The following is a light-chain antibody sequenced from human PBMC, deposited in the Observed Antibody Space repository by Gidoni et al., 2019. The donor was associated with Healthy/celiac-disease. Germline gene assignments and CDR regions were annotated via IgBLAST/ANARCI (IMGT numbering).Light chain of an antibody. CDR2: DDS. CDR1: NIGVNS. J-gene: IGLJ2*01. CDR3: QVWDSSSDHVI. V-gene: IGLV3-21*03. Sequence: YVLTPPPSVSVAPGKPATITCGGNNIGVNSVHWYQQKPGRAPVLVVYDDSDRPSGIPERFSGSNSGNTATLTISRVEAGDEADYYCQVWDSSSDHVIFGGGTKLTVL.